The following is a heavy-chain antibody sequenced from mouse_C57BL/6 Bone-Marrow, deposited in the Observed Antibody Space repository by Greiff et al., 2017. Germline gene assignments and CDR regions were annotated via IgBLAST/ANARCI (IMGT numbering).Heavy chain of an antibody. CDR3: ARDYYGAMDY. D-gene: IGHD1-1*01. CDR1: GFNIKNNS. J-gene: IGHJ4*01. V-gene: IGHV14-3*01. Sequence: VQLQQSVAGLVRPGASVKLSCTASGFNIKNNSMHWVKQRPEKSLEWIGRIGPANGNPKDAPKFQGKSTITEDKSSNTADLQLSSRTSEDTAIYYCARDYYGAMDYWGQGTSVTVSS. CDR2: IGPANGNP.